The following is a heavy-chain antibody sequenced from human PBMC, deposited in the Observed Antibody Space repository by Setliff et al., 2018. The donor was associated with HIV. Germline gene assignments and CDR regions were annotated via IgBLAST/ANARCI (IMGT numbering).Heavy chain of an antibody. V-gene: IGHV1-46*01. D-gene: IGHD3-10*01. CDR3: ARDPLRELPYGMDV. Sequence: ASVKVSCKASGYTSTSYYMHWVRQAPGQGLEWMGIINPSGGSTSYAQKFQGRVTMTRDTSTSTVYMEMSSLRSDDTAMYYCARDPLRELPYGMDVWGQGTTVTVSS. CDR1: GYTSTSYY. J-gene: IGHJ6*02. CDR2: INPSGGST.